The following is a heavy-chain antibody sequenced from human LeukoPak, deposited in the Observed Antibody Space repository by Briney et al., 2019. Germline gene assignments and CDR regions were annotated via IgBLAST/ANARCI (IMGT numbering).Heavy chain of an antibody. Sequence: ASVKVSCKASGYTFTSYAMNWVRQAPGQGLEWMGWINTNTGNPTYAQGFTGRFVFSLDTSVSTAYLQISSLKAEDTAVYYCARVYTGYSSSWLDPWGQGTLVTVSS. CDR3: ARVYTGYSSSWLDP. V-gene: IGHV7-4-1*02. J-gene: IGHJ5*02. D-gene: IGHD6-13*01. CDR1: GYTFTSYA. CDR2: INTNTGNP.